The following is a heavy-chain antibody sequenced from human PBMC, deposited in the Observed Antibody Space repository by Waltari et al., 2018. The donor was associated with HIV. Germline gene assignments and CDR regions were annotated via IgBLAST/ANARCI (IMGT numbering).Heavy chain of an antibody. CDR2: ISWDGGST. Sequence: EVQLVESGGVVVQPGGSLRLSCAASGFPFDDYTMHWVRQDPGKGLEWVSLISWDGGSTYYADSVKGRFTISRDNSKNSLYLQMNSLRTEDTALYYCAKGPYSSSWAGWFDPWGQGTLVTVSS. D-gene: IGHD6-13*01. CDR3: AKGPYSSSWAGWFDP. J-gene: IGHJ5*02. CDR1: GFPFDDYT. V-gene: IGHV3-43*01.